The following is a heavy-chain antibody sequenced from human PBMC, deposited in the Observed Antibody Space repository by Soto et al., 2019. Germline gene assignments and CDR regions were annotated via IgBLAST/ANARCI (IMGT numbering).Heavy chain of an antibody. CDR3: ARGPEYYYGGSGFVDY. J-gene: IGHJ4*02. V-gene: IGHV4-34*01. D-gene: IGHD3-22*01. CDR2: INHGGST. CDR1: GGSFSGYY. Sequence: KTSETLSLTCAAYGGSFSGYYWNWIRQPPGKGLEWIGEINHGGSTNYNPSLKSRVTMSLDTSKNQFSLKLTSVTAADTSVYYCARGPEYYYGGSGFVDYWGRGTLVTVSS.